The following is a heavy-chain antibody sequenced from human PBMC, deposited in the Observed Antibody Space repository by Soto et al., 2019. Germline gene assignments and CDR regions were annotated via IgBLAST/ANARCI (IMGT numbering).Heavy chain of an antibody. Sequence: QVQLQESGPGLVKPSETLSHTCTVSGGSISGYYWSWIQQPPGKGLEWIGYISYSGSTNYNPSLKSRVTISVDASKNQFSLKLSSVTAADTAVYYCARDSRPYYGWDAFDIWGQGTMVTVSS. J-gene: IGHJ3*02. CDR3: ARDSRPYYGWDAFDI. D-gene: IGHD3-10*01. CDR2: ISYSGST. CDR1: GGSISGYY. V-gene: IGHV4-59*01.